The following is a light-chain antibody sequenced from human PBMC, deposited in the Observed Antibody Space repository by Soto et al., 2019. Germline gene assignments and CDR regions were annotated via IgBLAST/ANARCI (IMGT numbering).Light chain of an antibody. V-gene: IGKV1-5*01. CDR1: QSISSW. CDR2: GAS. CDR3: QQYATSSPT. Sequence: DIQMTQSPSTLSASVGDRVTITCRASQSISSWLAWYQQRPREAPKLLIYGASSLESGVPSRFSGSGSGTEFTLTISSVQPTDFATYYCQQYATSSPTFGQGTKLVI. J-gene: IGKJ2*01.